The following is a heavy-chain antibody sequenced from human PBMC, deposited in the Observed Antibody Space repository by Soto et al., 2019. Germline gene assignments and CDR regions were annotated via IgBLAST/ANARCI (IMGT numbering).Heavy chain of an antibody. CDR3: ARADSSSYTFDR. D-gene: IGHD3-16*02. V-gene: IGHV4-34*01. CDR1: GSSLSGHY. Sequence: KPSETLSLTCTVSGSSLSGHYWSWIRQPPGKGLEWIGEINHSGSTNYNPSLKSRVTISVDTSKNQFSLEVNSVSAADTAVYYCARADSSSYTFDRWGQGTLVTVSS. CDR2: INHSGST. J-gene: IGHJ4*02.